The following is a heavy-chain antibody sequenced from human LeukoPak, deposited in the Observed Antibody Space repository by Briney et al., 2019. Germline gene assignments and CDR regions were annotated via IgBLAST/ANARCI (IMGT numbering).Heavy chain of an antibody. Sequence: SETLSLTCTVSGGSVMVAAYSWSWIRQPPGKGLEWIGYIYYSGRSYYNPSLKSRVTISLDRSKNQFSLRLSSVTAADTAVYFCARGYGDNSGAFDIWGQGTLVTVSS. CDR1: GGSVMVAAYS. V-gene: IGHV4-30-2*01. J-gene: IGHJ3*02. D-gene: IGHD4-23*01. CDR3: ARGYGDNSGAFDI. CDR2: IYYSGRS.